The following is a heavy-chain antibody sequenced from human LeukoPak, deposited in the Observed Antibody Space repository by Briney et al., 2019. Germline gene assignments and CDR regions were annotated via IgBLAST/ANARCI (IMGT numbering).Heavy chain of an antibody. Sequence: SETLSLTCTVSGSSISSYYWSWIRQPPGKGLEWIGYIYYSGSTNYNPSLKSRVTISVDTSKNQFSLKLSSVTAADTAVYYCARDSYCGGDCYKVTLDYGMDVWGQGTMVTVSS. CDR2: IYYSGST. D-gene: IGHD2-21*02. V-gene: IGHV4-59*01. J-gene: IGHJ6*02. CDR3: ARDSYCGGDCYKVTLDYGMDV. CDR1: GSSISSYY.